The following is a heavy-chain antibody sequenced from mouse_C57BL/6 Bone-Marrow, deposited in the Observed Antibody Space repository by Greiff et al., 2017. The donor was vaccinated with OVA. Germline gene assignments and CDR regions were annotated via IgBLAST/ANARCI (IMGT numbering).Heavy chain of an antibody. D-gene: IGHD2-4*01. Sequence: VQLQQPGAELVKPGASVKMSCKASGYTFTSYWITWVKQRPGQGLEWIGDIYPGSGSTNYNEKFKSKATLTVDTSSSTAYMQLSSLTSEDSAVYYCARLYYDYDGGFAYWGQGTLVTVSA. J-gene: IGHJ3*01. CDR2: IYPGSGST. CDR1: GYTFTSYW. V-gene: IGHV1-55*01. CDR3: ARLYYDYDGGFAY.